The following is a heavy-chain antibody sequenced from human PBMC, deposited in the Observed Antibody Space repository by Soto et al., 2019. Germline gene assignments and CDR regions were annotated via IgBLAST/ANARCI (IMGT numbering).Heavy chain of an antibody. V-gene: IGHV4-30-4*01. Sequence: QVQLQESGPGLVKSSGTLTLICTVSGGSIDRENYYWVWIRQSPGKGLEWVGHIYYTGMAFYNASLTSRVTISLGAAKNQFSLRLTSVTAADTAVYYCGRENGFLQWLGVMDVWGQGTTVSVSS. CDR3: GRENGFLQWLGVMDV. J-gene: IGHJ6*02. CDR1: GGSIDRENYY. CDR2: IYYTGMA. D-gene: IGHD3-3*01.